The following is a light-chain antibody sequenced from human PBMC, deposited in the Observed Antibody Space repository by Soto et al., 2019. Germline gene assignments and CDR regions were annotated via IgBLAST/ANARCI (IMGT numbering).Light chain of an antibody. CDR3: QQYNNWPLT. V-gene: IGKV3-15*01. J-gene: IGKJ4*01. CDR2: AVS. CDR1: QSVNNY. Sequence: DIVMTQSPAILSVSPGESATLSGRASQSVNNYLAWYQQRPGQALSLLIYAVSTRATDTPARFSGSGSGTEFTLTISSLQSEDFAFYYCQQYNNWPLTFGGGTKVEIK.